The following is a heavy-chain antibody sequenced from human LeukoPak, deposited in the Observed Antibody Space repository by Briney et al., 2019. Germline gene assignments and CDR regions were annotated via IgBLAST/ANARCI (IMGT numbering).Heavy chain of an antibody. D-gene: IGHD3-22*01. V-gene: IGHV3-21*04. CDR1: GFPFSAYS. CDR2: ISSSSSYI. CDR3: AKYYYDSSGYYPIDY. Sequence: GGSLRLSCAASGFPFSAYSMNWVRQAPGKGLEWVSSISSSSSYIYYADSVKGRFTISRDNSKNTLYLQMNSLRAEDTAVYYCAKYYYDSSGYYPIDYWGQGTLVTVSS. J-gene: IGHJ4*02.